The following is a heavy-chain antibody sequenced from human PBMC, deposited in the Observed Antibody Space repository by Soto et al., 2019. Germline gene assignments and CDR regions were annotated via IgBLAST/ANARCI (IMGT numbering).Heavy chain of an antibody. CDR2: ISYDGSNK. J-gene: IGHJ4*02. V-gene: IGHV3-30-3*01. CDR1: GFTFSSYA. Sequence: QVQLVESGGGVVQPGRSLRLSCAASGFTFSSYAMHWVRQAPGKGLEWVAVISYDGSNKYYADSMKGRFTISRDNSKNTLYLKMDSLRAEDTAVYYCARGSTYFDYWGQVTLVTVSS. CDR3: ARGSTYFDY.